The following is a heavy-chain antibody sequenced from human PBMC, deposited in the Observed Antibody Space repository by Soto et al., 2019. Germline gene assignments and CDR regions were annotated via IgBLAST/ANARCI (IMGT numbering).Heavy chain of an antibody. J-gene: IGHJ4*02. V-gene: IGHV3-74*01. CDR3: ARGGPSSSSSWYPD. CDR1: GFTFSSYW. Sequence: EVQLVESGGGLVQPGGSLRLSCAASGFTFSSYWMHWVRHVAEKGLVWVSRIKSDGSSTNYADSVKDRFTISRDNAKNTLYLQMNSLRAEDTAVYYCARGGPSSSSSWYPDWGQGTLVTVSS. D-gene: IGHD6-13*01. CDR2: IKSDGSST.